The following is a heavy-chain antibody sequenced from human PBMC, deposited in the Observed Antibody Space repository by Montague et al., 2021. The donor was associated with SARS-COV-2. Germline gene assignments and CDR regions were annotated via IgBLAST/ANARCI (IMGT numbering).Heavy chain of an antibody. CDR3: ARVGRQQLVRLSGMDV. D-gene: IGHD6-13*01. Sequence: SETLSLTCTASGDSISSSSYYWGWIRQPPGKGLEWIGSIYYSGSTYYNPSLKSRVTISVDTSKNQFSLKLSSVTAADTAVYYCARVGRQQLVRLSGMDVWGQGTTVTVSS. J-gene: IGHJ6*02. CDR1: GDSISSSSYY. CDR2: IYYSGST. V-gene: IGHV4-39*07.